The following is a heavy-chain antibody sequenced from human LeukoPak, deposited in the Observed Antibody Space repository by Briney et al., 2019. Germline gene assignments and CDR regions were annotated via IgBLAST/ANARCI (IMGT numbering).Heavy chain of an antibody. CDR1: GGSFSGYY. Sequence: PSETLSLTCAVYGGSFSGYYWSWIRQPPGKGLEWIGEINHSGSTNYNPSLKSRVTISVDTSKNQFSLKLSSVTAADTAVYYCARFSVWLQPDYWGQGTLVTVSS. D-gene: IGHD5-24*01. J-gene: IGHJ4*02. CDR2: INHSGST. CDR3: ARFSVWLQPDY. V-gene: IGHV4-34*01.